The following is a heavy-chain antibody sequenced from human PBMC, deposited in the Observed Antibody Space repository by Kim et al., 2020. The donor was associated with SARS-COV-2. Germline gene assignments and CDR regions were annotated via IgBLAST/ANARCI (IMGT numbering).Heavy chain of an antibody. CDR3: ARDLNFWSGYYTGYYYYGMDV. J-gene: IGHJ6*02. CDR1: GFTFSDYY. V-gene: IGHV3-11*01. D-gene: IGHD3-3*01. Sequence: GGSLRLSCAASGFTFSDYYMSWIRQAPGKGLEWVSYISSSGSTIYYADSVKGRFTISRDNAKNSLYLQMNSLRAEDTAVYYCARDLNFWSGYYTGYYYYGMDVWGQGTTVTVSS. CDR2: ISSSGSTI.